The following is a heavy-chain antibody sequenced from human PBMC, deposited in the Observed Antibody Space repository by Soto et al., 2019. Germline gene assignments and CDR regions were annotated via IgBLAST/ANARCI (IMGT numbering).Heavy chain of an antibody. J-gene: IGHJ4*02. V-gene: IGHV4-31*03. Sequence: QVQLQESGPGLVKPSQTLSLTCTVSGGSISSGGHYWSWIRQHPGKGLEWIGFIYYSGSTYYNPSLKSRVNISVDTSKNQFSLNLSSVTAADTAVYYCATERVITVFGSDYWGQGTLVTVSS. D-gene: IGHD3-3*01. CDR3: ATERVITVFGSDY. CDR2: IYYSGST. CDR1: GGSISSGGHY.